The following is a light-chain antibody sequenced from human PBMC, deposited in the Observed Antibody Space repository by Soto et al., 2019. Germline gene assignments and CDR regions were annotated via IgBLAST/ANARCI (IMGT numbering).Light chain of an antibody. Sequence: QSVLTQPASVSGSPGQSITISCTGTSSDIGAYNYVSWHQQHPGKAPKLMIYDVSNRPPGVSNRFSGSKSGNTASLTISGLQAEDEADYYCSSYTSSSTWVFGGGTQLTVL. CDR2: DVS. J-gene: IGLJ3*02. V-gene: IGLV2-14*01. CDR3: SSYTSSSTWV. CDR1: SSDIGAYNY.